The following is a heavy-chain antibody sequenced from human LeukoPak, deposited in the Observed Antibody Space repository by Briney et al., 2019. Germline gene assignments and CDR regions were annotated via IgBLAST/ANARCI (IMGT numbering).Heavy chain of an antibody. CDR2: ISYDGSNK. CDR1: GFNLSSYA. CDR3: ARETAMYYYYGMDV. Sequence: GGSLRLSCAASGFNLSSYAMHWVRQAPGKGLEWVAVISYDGSNKYYADSVKGRFTISRDNSKNTLYLQMNSLRAEDTAVYYCARETAMYYYYGMDVWGQGTTVTVSS. D-gene: IGHD2-2*01. V-gene: IGHV3-30-3*01. J-gene: IGHJ6*02.